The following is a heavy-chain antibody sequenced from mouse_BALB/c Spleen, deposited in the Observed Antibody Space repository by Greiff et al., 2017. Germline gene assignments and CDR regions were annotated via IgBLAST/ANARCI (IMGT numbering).Heavy chain of an antibody. V-gene: IGHV1-4*01. CDR2: INPSSGYT. CDR3: ARREGDNPYFDY. Sequence: VKLQESGAELARPGASVKMSCKASGYTFTSYTMHWVKQRPGQGLEWIGYINPSSGYTNYNQKFKDKATLTADKSSSTAYMQLSSLTSEDSAVYYCARREGDNPYFDYWGQGTTLTVSS. CDR1: GYTFTSYT. D-gene: IGHD2-13*01. J-gene: IGHJ2*01.